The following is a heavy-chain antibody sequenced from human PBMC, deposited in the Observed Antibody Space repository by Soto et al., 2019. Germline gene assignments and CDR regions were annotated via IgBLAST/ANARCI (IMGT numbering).Heavy chain of an antibody. D-gene: IGHD3-10*01. CDR1: GFRFEQYV. Sequence: VQVVASGGGLVQPGRSLRLSCAVSGFRFEQYVMHWVRQAPGKGLECVSTVSPTGDTVAYADSVAGRFTVYRGNAKNSLYLQMHSLKGDDTAFYYCLKDAPNGSIDDWGQGTLVTVSS. J-gene: IGHJ4*02. CDR2: VSPTGDTV. CDR3: LKDAPNGSIDD. V-gene: IGHV3-9*01.